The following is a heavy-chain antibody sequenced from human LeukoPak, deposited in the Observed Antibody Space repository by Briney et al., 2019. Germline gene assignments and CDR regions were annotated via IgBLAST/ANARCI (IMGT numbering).Heavy chain of an antibody. CDR1: GGSISSCY. CDR3: AREDPYYDYVWGSYSYGYYFDY. CDR2: LYTSGST. D-gene: IGHD3-16*02. V-gene: IGHV4-4*07. J-gene: IGHJ4*02. Sequence: SETLSLTCTVSGGSISSCYWSWIRQPAGRGLEWIGRLYTSGSTNYNPSLKSRVTMSLDTSKNQFSLKLSSVTAADTAVYYCAREDPYYDYVWGSYSYGYYFDYWGQGTLVTVSS.